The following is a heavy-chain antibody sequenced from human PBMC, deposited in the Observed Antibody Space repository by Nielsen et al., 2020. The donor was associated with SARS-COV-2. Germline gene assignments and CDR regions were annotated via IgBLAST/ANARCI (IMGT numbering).Heavy chain of an antibody. Sequence: ASVKVSCKASGYTFTSYYMHWVRQAPGQGLEWMGRINPNSGGTNYAQKFQGRVTMTRDTSISTAYMELSRLRSDDTAVYYCAREMTVTMIVVVITTGIDPWGQGTLVTVSS. CDR1: GYTFTSYY. D-gene: IGHD3-22*01. CDR2: INPNSGGT. V-gene: IGHV1-2*06. CDR3: AREMTVTMIVVVITTGIDP. J-gene: IGHJ5*02.